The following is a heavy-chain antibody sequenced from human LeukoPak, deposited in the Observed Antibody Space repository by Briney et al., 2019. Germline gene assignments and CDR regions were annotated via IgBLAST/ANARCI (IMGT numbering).Heavy chain of an antibody. J-gene: IGHJ4*02. CDR1: GYTFTGYY. CDR3: AREMATMVDY. D-gene: IGHD5-24*01. V-gene: IGHV1-69*13. CDR2: IIPIFGTA. Sequence: SVKVSCKASGYTFTGYYLHWVRQAPGQGLEWMGGIIPIFGTANYAQKFQGRVTITADESTSTAYMELSSLRSEDTAVYYCAREMATMVDYWGQGTLVTVSS.